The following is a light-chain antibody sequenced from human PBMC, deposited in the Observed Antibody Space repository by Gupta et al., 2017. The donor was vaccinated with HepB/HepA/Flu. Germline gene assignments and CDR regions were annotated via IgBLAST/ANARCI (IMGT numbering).Light chain of an antibody. Sequence: DIQMTQSPSSLPASVGDRVTITCRASQSISTSLNWYQQKPGKAPTLLIYVASTLQSGVPSRFSGSGSGTDFTLTISSLQPEDFATYYCQQSDSIPRTFGQGTKVEIK. J-gene: IGKJ1*01. CDR1: QSISTS. CDR2: VAS. CDR3: QQSDSIPRT. V-gene: IGKV1-39*01.